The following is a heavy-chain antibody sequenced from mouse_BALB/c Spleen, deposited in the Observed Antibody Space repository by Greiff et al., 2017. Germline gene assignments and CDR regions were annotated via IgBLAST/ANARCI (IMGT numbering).Heavy chain of an antibody. Sequence: EVKLVESGGGLVKPGGSLKLSCAASGFTFSSYTMSWVRQTPEKRLEWVATISSGGSYTYYPDSVKGRFTISRDNAKNTLYLQMSSLKSEDTAMYYCTRGGAMDYWGQGTSVTVS. J-gene: IGHJ4*01. CDR3: TRGGAMDY. CDR2: ISSGGSYT. CDR1: GFTFSSYT. V-gene: IGHV5-6-4*01.